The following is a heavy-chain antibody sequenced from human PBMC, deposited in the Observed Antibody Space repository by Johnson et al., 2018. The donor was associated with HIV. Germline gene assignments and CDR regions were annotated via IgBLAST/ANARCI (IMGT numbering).Heavy chain of an antibody. J-gene: IGHJ3*02. D-gene: IGHD5-18*01. Sequence: QVQLVESGGGLVQPGGSLRLSCAASGFTVSSNYMSWIRQAPGKGPEWISYIRTSSSTIYYADSVKGRFTISRDNAKNTLYLQMNSLRVEDTAVYYCARDHGQLWLLPAFDIWGQGTMVTVSS. CDR2: IRTSSSTI. CDR3: ARDHGQLWLLPAFDI. CDR1: GFTVSSNY. V-gene: IGHV3-11*04.